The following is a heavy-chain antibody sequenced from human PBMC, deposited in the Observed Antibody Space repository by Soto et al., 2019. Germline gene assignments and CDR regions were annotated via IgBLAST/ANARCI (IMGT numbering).Heavy chain of an antibody. J-gene: IGHJ4*02. D-gene: IGHD1-26*01. CDR2: ISSSSSYI. CDR1: GFSFSSYA. CDR3: ARAPTSGGGH. V-gene: IGHV3-21*01. Sequence: EVQLVESGGGLVKPGGSLRLSCAASGFSFSSYAINWVRQAPGKGLEWVSSISSSSSYIYYADSVKGQFTISRDNAKNSLYLQMNSLRAEDTAVYYCARAPTSGGGHWGQGTLVTVSS.